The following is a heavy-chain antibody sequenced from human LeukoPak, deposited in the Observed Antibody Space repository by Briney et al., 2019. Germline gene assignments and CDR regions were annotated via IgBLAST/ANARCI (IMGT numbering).Heavy chain of an antibody. CDR2: IKQDGSEK. V-gene: IGHV3-7*03. Sequence: PGGSLRLSCAASGFTFSSYWMSWVRQAPGKGLEWVANIKQDGSEKYYVDSVKGRFTISRDNAKNSLYLQMNSLRAEDTAVYYCARDLGTQYWYFDLWGRGTLVTVSS. D-gene: IGHD7-27*01. J-gene: IGHJ2*01. CDR1: GFTFSSYW. CDR3: ARDLGTQYWYFDL.